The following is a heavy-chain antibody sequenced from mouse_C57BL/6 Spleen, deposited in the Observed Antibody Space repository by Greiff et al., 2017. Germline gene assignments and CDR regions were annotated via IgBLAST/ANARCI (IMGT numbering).Heavy chain of an antibody. J-gene: IGHJ3*01. V-gene: IGHV3-6*01. CDR2: ISYDGSN. CDR1: GYSITSGYY. Sequence: ESGPGLVKPSQSLSLTCSVTGYSITSGYYWNWIRQFPGNKLEWMGYISYDGSNNYNPSLKNRISITRDTSKNQFFLKLNSVTTEDTATYYCARELDSNYGFAYWGQGTLVTVSA. D-gene: IGHD2-5*01. CDR3: ARELDSNYGFAY.